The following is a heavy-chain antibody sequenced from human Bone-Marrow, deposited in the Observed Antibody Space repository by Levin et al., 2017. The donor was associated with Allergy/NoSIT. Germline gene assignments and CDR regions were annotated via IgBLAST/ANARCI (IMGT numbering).Heavy chain of an antibody. CDR2: VGYDGDTE. CDR1: ELTFDNHG. J-gene: IGHJ4*02. Sequence: GESLKISCVGSELTFDNHGIHWVRQAPGKGLEWVSVVGYDGDTEHYADSVKGRFTVSRDNSKNTVYLQMSSLRPEDTALNYCARAAGNYRHDFDSWGRGIVVTVSS. D-gene: IGHD1-7*01. V-gene: IGHV3-30*03. CDR3: ARAAGNYRHDFDS.